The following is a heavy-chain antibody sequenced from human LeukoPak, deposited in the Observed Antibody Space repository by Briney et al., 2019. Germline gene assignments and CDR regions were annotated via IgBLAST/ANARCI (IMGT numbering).Heavy chain of an antibody. V-gene: IGHV4-38-2*01. J-gene: IGHJ4*02. D-gene: IGHD1-14*01. CDR3: ARHNAALLY. CDR1: GYSISSGYY. CDR2: IYHSGST. Sequence: PSETLSLTCAVSGYSISSGYYWGWIRQPPGKGLEWIGSIYHSGSTYYNPSLKRRVTISVDTSKNQFSLKLSSVTAADTAVYYCARHNAALLYWGQGTLVTVSS.